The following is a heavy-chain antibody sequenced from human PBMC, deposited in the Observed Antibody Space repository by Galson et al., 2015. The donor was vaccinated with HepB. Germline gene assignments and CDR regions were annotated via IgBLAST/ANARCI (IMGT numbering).Heavy chain of an antibody. CDR3: ARKLWARLAAFDI. D-gene: IGHD2-21*01. CDR2: ISAYNGNT. CDR1: GYTFTSYG. Sequence: SVKVSCKASGYTFTSYGISWVRQAPGQGLEWMGWISAYNGNTNHAQKLQGRVTMTTDTSTSTAYMELRSLRSDDTAVYYCARKLWARLAAFDIWGQGTMVTVSS. J-gene: IGHJ3*02. V-gene: IGHV1-18*01.